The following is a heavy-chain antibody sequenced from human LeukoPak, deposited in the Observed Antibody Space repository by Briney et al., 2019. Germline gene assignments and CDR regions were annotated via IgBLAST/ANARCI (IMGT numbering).Heavy chain of an antibody. J-gene: IGHJ4*02. CDR2: IYHSGST. V-gene: IGHV4-39*07. Sequence: PSETLSLTCTVSGGSISTSTYYWGWIRQPPGKGLEWIGYIYHSGSTYYNPSLKSRVTISVDRSKNQFSLKLSSVTAADTAVYYCASGDSSGWALPFDYWGQGTLVTVSS. CDR1: GGSISTSTYY. D-gene: IGHD6-19*01. CDR3: ASGDSSGWALPFDY.